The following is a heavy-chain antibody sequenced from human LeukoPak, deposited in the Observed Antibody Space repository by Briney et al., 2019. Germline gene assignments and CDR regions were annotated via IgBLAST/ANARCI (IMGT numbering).Heavy chain of an antibody. CDR1: GFSLTTSGGG. V-gene: IGHV2-5*01. D-gene: IGHD3-10*01. CDR3: AHKGRGSGSYTM. J-gene: IGHJ4*02. CDR2: TYWNNDK. Sequence: SGPTLVNPTQTLTLTCTFSGFSLTTSGGGVGWIRQPPGKALEWLAVTYWNNDKSYSPSLKSRLTITKDTSKNQVVLIMTTMDFVDTATYYCAHKGRGSGSYTMWGQGTLVTVSS.